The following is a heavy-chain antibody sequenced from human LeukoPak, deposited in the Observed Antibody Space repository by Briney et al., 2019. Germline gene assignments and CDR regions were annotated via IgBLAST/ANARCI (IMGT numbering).Heavy chain of an antibody. V-gene: IGHV4-34*01. CDR3: ARGYCSGGSCCSNYYYYMGV. CDR1: GGSFSGYY. Sequence: SETLSLTCAVYGGSFSGYYWSWIRQPPGKGLEWIGEINHSGSTNYNPSLKSRVTISVDTSRNQFSLKLSSVTAADTAVYYCARGYCSGGSCCSNYYYYMGVWGKGTTVTVSS. D-gene: IGHD2-15*01. J-gene: IGHJ6*03. CDR2: INHSGST.